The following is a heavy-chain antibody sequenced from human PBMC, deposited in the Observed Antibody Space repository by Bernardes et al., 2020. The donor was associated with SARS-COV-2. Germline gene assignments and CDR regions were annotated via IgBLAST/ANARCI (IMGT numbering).Heavy chain of an antibody. CDR1: GFTFNSYA. Sequence: GSLRLSCAASGFTFNSYAMNWVRQAPGQGLEWVSSITSTTHYADSVKGRFTISRDNSKNTLYLQMNNVRAEDTAVYYCAKRRGCIGGTCREFDYWGQGTLVTVSS. CDR3: AKRRGCIGGTCREFDY. V-gene: IGHV3-23*01. D-gene: IGHD1-7*01. CDR2: ITSTT. J-gene: IGHJ4*02.